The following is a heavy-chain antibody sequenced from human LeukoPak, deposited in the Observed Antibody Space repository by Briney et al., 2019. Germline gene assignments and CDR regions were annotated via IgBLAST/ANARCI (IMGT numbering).Heavy chain of an antibody. CDR2: INPSGGST. CDR1: GYTFTRYY. J-gene: IGHJ4*02. V-gene: IGHV1-46*01. Sequence: ASVKVSCKASGYTFTRYYIHWVRQAPGQGLEWMGIINPSGGSTSYAQKFQGRVTLTTETSTSTVHLELRRLRPDDAAVYYCVRDQYLNVMTGFDDWGQGTLVTVSS. D-gene: IGHD3-9*01. CDR3: VRDQYLNVMTGFDD.